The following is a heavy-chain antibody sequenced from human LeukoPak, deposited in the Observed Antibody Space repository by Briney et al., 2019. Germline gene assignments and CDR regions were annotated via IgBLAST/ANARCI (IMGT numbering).Heavy chain of an antibody. V-gene: IGHV1-24*01. CDR2: FDPEDGET. J-gene: IGHJ4*02. Sequence: ASVKVSCKVSGYTLTELSMHWVRQAPGKGLEWMGGFDPEDGETIYAQKFQGRVTMTEDTSTDTAYMELSSLRSGDTAVYYCATGIYDILTGYQPYYFDYWGQGTLVTVSS. D-gene: IGHD3-9*01. CDR1: GYTLTELS. CDR3: ATGIYDILTGYQPYYFDY.